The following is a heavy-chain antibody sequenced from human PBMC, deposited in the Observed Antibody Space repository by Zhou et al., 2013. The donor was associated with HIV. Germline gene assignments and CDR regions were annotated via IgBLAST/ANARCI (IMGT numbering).Heavy chain of an antibody. V-gene: IGHV1-24*01. CDR1: GYTLTDLS. D-gene: IGHD3-3*01. CDR3: ASASHYDFWSGINY. J-gene: IGHJ4*02. Sequence: QVQLIQSGAEVKKPGASVKVSCKISGYTLTDLSIHWVRHVPAKGLEWVGGFDPEKGRTIFAEKFQGRVTLSEQISTDTAHMELSGLRSEDTAVYFCASASHYDFWSGINYWGQGTLVTVSS. CDR2: FDPEKGRT.